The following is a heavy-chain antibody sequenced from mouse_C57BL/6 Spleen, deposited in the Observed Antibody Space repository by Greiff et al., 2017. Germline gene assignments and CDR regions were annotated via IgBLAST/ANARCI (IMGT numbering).Heavy chain of an antibody. Sequence: EVKLQESVAELVRPGASVKLSCTASGFNIKNTYMHWVKQRPEQGLEWIGRIDPANGNTKYAPKFQGKATITADTSSNTAYLQLSSLTSEDTAIYYCARWGTTVVAKDWYFDVWGTGTTVTVSS. CDR3: ARWGTTVVAKDWYFDV. CDR2: IDPANGNT. V-gene: IGHV14-3*01. J-gene: IGHJ1*03. CDR1: GFNIKNTY. D-gene: IGHD1-1*01.